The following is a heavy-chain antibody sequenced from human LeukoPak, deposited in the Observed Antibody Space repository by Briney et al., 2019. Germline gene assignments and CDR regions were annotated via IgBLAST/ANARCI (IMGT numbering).Heavy chain of an antibody. CDR3: ASEKNYDDKYFDS. CDR2: TNCGDGIL. D-gene: IGHD3-3*01. Sequence: GASVKVSCKASGNTFNFHYMHWMRQAPGQGLEWMGITNCGDGILGYAQTFQGRLTLTRDTSTSTVYMKLSSLRSEDTAIYYCASEKNYDDKYFDSWGRGTVVTVSS. CDR1: GNTFNFHY. V-gene: IGHV1-46*02. J-gene: IGHJ4*02.